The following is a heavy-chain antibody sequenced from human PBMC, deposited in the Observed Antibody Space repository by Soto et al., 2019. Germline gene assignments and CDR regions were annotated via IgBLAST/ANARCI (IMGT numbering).Heavy chain of an antibody. V-gene: IGHV4-38-2*02. J-gene: IGHJ6*01. CDR3: ARVRVPAAMKGYYYYGMDV. Sequence: SETLSLTCTVSGYSISSGYYWGWIRQPPGKGLEWIGSIYHSGSTYYNPSLKSRVTISVDTSKNQFSLKLSTVTAADTAVYYCARVRVPAAMKGYYYYGMDVWGQGTTVT. CDR1: GYSISSGYY. CDR2: IYHSGST. D-gene: IGHD2-2*01.